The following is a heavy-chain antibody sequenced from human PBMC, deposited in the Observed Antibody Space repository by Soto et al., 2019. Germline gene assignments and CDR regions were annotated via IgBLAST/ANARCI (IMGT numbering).Heavy chain of an antibody. CDR1: GFTFSNYA. V-gene: IGHV3-23*01. D-gene: IGHD3-22*01. Sequence: GGSLRLSCAASGFTFSNYAMSWVRQAPGKGLEWVSNIGGSGDSTDYADSVKGRFTISRDNSKNRLYLQMNSLRAEDTAIYYCTKVMRLTLRVVVSSPFDYWGQGTLVPVYS. CDR2: IGGSGDST. J-gene: IGHJ4*02. CDR3: TKVMRLTLRVVVSSPFDY.